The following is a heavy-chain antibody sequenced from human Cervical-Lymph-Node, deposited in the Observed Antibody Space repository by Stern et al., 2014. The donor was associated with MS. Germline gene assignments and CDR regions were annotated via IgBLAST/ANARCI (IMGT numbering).Heavy chain of an antibody. CDR1: GFSLSTSGVG. V-gene: IGHV2-5*02. CDR3: ARRDFRSWNNWFDP. J-gene: IGHJ5*02. CDR2: IYWEDDK. D-gene: IGHD6-13*01. Sequence: QVTLRESGPTLVKPTQTLTLTCTFSGFSLSTSGVGVGWIRQPPGKALEWLALIYWEDDKRYSPSLKSRLTITKDTSKNQVVLTMTNMDPVDTGTYYCARRDFRSWNNWFDPWGQGTLVTVSS.